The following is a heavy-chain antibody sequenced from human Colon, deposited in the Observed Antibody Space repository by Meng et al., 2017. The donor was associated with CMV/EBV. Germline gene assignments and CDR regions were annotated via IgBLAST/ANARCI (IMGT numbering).Heavy chain of an antibody. Sequence: ASAGTFITVALIWVRQAPAQGLEWMGGIIPMHDSAAYAEQLQGRVPITADKSTTTVFMELSSLTSADTAVYYCAKRDGATPWYFDLWGRGTLVTVSS. CDR1: AGTFITVA. V-gene: IGHV1-69*10. D-gene: IGHD3-10*01. CDR3: AKRDGATPWYFDL. J-gene: IGHJ2*01. CDR2: IIPMHDSA.